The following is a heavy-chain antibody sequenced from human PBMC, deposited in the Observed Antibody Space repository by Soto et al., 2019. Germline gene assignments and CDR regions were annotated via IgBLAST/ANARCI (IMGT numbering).Heavy chain of an antibody. CDR3: ARDLRYCSSTSCFYGMDV. CDR2: ISAYNGNT. Sequence: GASVKVSCKASGYTFTSYGISWVRQAPGQGLEWMGWISAYNGNTNYAQKLQGRVTMTTDTSTSTAYMELRSLRSDDTAVYYCARDLRYCSSTSCFYGMDVWGQGTTVTVS. J-gene: IGHJ6*02. V-gene: IGHV1-18*04. CDR1: GYTFTSYG. D-gene: IGHD2-2*01.